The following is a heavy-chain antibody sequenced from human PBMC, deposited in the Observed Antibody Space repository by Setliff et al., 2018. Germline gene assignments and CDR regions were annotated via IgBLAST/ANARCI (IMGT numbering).Heavy chain of an antibody. CDR3: ARINFYVSSGYYYAPEL. CDR1: GFTFTDYG. D-gene: IGHD3-22*01. J-gene: IGHJ4*02. CDR2: INNYNFTT. Sequence: ASVKVSCPSSGFTFTDYGITWVRQVPGQGLEWMGWINNYNFTTQYAQKFQGRVTVTTDTSTTKAYMELRSLRADDTAVYYCARINFYVSSGYYYAPELWGQGTTVTFS. V-gene: IGHV1-18*01.